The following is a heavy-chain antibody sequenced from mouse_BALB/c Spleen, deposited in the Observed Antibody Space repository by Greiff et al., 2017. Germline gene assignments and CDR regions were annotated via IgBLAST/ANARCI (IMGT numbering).Heavy chain of an antibody. Sequence: EVQRVESGGGLVQPGGSLRLSCATSGFTFTAYYMSWVRQPPGKALEWLGFIRNKANGYTTEYSASVKGRFTISRDNSQSILYLQMNTLRAEDSATYYCARRASSYYFDYWGQGTTLTVSS. CDR1: GFTFTAYY. D-gene: IGHD3-3*01. CDR2: IRNKANGYTT. CDR3: ARRASSYYFDY. J-gene: IGHJ2*01. V-gene: IGHV7-3*02.